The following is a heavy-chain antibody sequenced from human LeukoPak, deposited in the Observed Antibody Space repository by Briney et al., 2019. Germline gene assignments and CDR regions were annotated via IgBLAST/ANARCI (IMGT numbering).Heavy chain of an antibody. Sequence: SETLSLTCTVSGYSISSGYYWGWIRQPPEKGLEWIGSIYHSGSTYYNPSLKSRVTISVDTSKNQFSLKLSSVTAADTAVYYCAREGTTRFDPWGQGTLVTVSS. CDR1: GYSISSGYY. V-gene: IGHV4-38-2*02. J-gene: IGHJ5*02. CDR2: IYHSGST. CDR3: AREGTTRFDP. D-gene: IGHD1-1*01.